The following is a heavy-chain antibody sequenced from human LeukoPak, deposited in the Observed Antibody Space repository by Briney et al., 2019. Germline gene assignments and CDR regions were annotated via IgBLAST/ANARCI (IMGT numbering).Heavy chain of an antibody. J-gene: IGHJ4*02. CDR3: AKGGGGRPFDD. CDR2: IYTSGNT. V-gene: IGHV4-61*02. D-gene: IGHD2-15*01. Sequence: PSETLSLTCIVSGGSISGGSYYWSWIRQPAGKGLEWIGRIYTSGNTNYNPSLKSRVTISVDTSKNQFSLKLSSVTAADTAVYYCAKGGGGRPFDDWGQGTLVTVSS. CDR1: GGSISGGSYY.